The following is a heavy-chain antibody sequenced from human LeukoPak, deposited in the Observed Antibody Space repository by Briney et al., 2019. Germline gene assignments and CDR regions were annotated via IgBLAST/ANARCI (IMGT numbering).Heavy chain of an antibody. CDR3: AKVTKSYCSGGSCNLDY. Sequence: TGRSLRLSWAASGFTFSSYAMPWVRQATGKGQEWVAVMSYDGINKYYADSVKGRFTISRDNSKNTLYLQMNSLRAEDTAVYYCAKVTKSYCSGGSCNLDYWGQGTLVTVSS. V-gene: IGHV3-30-3*01. CDR2: MSYDGINK. J-gene: IGHJ4*02. CDR1: GFTFSSYA. D-gene: IGHD2-15*01.